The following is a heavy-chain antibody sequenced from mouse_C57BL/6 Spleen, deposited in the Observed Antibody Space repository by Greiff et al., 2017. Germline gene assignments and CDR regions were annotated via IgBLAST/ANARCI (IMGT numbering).Heavy chain of an antibody. CDR2: ISYDGSN. J-gene: IGHJ1*03. CDR3: ARVKVAYWYFDV. Sequence: VQLQQSGPGLVKPSQSLSLTCSVTGYSITSGYYWNWIRQFPGNILEWMGYISYDGSNNYNPSLKNRISITRDTSKNQFFLKLNSVTTEDTATYYYARVKVAYWYFDVWGTGTTVTVSS. V-gene: IGHV3-6*01. CDR1: GYSITSGYY. D-gene: IGHD1-1*01.